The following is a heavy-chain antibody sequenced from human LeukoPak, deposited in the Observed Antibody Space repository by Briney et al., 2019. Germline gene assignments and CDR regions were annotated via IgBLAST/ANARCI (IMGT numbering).Heavy chain of an antibody. CDR3: ARAGDSSANDAFDI. J-gene: IGHJ3*02. D-gene: IGHD3-22*01. CDR1: GFTFSTYA. CDR2: ISYDGNNK. Sequence: GKSLRLSCAASGFTFSTYAVHWVRQAPGKGLEWVAIISYDGNNKYFADSVKGQFTISRDNSKNTLYLQMNSLRAEDTAVYYCARAGDSSANDAFDIWGQGTMVTVSS. V-gene: IGHV3-30-3*01.